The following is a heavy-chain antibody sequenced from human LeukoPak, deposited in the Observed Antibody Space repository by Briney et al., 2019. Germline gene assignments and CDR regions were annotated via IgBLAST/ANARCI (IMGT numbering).Heavy chain of an antibody. Sequence: SSETLSLTCTVSGGSISSSSYYWGWIRQTPEKGLEWIGTIYYSGSNSNNTSLKSRVITSIDTSKNQFSLKLTSVTASDTAVYYCALFGGGAFDIWGQGTMVTVSS. J-gene: IGHJ3*02. D-gene: IGHD3-10*01. V-gene: IGHV4-39*01. CDR3: ALFGGGAFDI. CDR1: GGSISSSSYY. CDR2: IYYSGSN.